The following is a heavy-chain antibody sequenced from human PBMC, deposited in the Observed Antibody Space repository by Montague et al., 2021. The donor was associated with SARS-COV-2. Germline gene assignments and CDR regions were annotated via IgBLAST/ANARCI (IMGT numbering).Heavy chain of an antibody. J-gene: IGHJ4*02. Sequence: TLSLTCGVYGGSFGDDHWSWIRQPTGKGLEWIGDIKQSGSTNYNPSLKSRVTISVDTSRNQFSLKLTSVTAADTAVYFCARGHLSVSMIVVVFTSASYYFDYWGQGALVTVSS. CDR2: IKQSGST. D-gene: IGHD3-22*01. CDR3: ARGHLSVSMIVVVFTSASYYFDY. CDR1: GGSFGDDH. V-gene: IGHV4-34*01.